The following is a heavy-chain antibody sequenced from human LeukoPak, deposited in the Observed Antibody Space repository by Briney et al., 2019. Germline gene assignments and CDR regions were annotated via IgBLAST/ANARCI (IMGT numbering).Heavy chain of an antibody. Sequence: GSSVKVSCKASGGTFSSYAISWVRQAPGQGLEWMGGIIPIFGTANYAQKFQGRVTITTDESTSTAYMELSSLRSEDTAVYYCARDSKLIHISSWSINWFDPWGQGTLVTVSS. D-gene: IGHD6-13*01. CDR2: IIPIFGTA. V-gene: IGHV1-69*05. CDR1: GGTFSSYA. CDR3: ARDSKLIHISSWSINWFDP. J-gene: IGHJ5*02.